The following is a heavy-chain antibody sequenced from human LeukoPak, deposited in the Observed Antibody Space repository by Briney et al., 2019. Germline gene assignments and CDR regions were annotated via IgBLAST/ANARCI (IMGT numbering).Heavy chain of an antibody. J-gene: IGHJ4*02. CDR2: IIPIFGTA. CDR1: GYTFTSYG. D-gene: IGHD6-13*01. V-gene: IGHV1-69*06. Sequence: SVKVSCKASGYTFTSYGISWVRQAPGQGLEWMGGIIPIFGTANYAQKFQGRVTITADKSTSTAYMELSSLRSEDTAVYYCARAHGGAAAGTVSLDYWGQGTLVTVSS. CDR3: ARAHGGAAAGTVSLDY.